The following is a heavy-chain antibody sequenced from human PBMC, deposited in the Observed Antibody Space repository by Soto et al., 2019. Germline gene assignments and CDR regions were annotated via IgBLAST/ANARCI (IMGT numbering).Heavy chain of an antibody. D-gene: IGHD2-8*02. Sequence: EVQLLESGGGLEQPGGSLRLSCVASGPTFESFAMTWVRQAPGKGLEWVSGISGSSGTIYYADSVKGRFTVSRDNSKKTLYLQMTSLRVEDTAVYYCGRGYRWRQVFYWGRGTLVTVSS. CDR1: GPTFESFA. CDR2: ISGSSGTI. J-gene: IGHJ4*02. V-gene: IGHV3-23*01. CDR3: GRGYRWRQVFY.